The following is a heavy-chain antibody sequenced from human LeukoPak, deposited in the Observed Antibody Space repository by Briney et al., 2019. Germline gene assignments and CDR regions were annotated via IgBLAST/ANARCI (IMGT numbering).Heavy chain of an antibody. Sequence: PSETLSLTCTVSAGSISSYYWSWLRQPPGKGLEWIGYIYYSGSTNYKPSLKSRVTISVDTSKNQFSLKLSSVTAADTAVYYCARVAGVVIPGFYYYGMDVWGLGTTVTVSS. D-gene: IGHD3-3*01. CDR2: IYYSGST. CDR3: ARVAGVVIPGFYYYGMDV. CDR1: AGSISSYY. J-gene: IGHJ6*02. V-gene: IGHV4-59*12.